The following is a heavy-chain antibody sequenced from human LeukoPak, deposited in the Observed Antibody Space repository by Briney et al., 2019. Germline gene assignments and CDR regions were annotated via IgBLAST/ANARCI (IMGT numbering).Heavy chain of an antibody. V-gene: IGHV1-46*01. CDR2: INPSGGST. J-gene: IGHJ3*02. CDR3: ARGTLGYCSGGSCPHHDTFDI. Sequence: GASVKVSCKASEYTFTSYYMHWVRQAPGQGLEWMGIINPSGGSTSYAQKFQGRVTVTRDTSTSTVYMELSSLRSEDTAAYYCARGTLGYCSGGSCPHHDTFDIRGQGTMVTVSS. D-gene: IGHD2-15*01. CDR1: EYTFTSYY.